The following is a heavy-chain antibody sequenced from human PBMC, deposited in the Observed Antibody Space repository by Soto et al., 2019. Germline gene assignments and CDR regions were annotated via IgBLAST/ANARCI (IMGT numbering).Heavy chain of an antibody. CDR2: ISAAGDP. CDR3: ARTDRDFYGLDV. J-gene: IGHJ6*02. V-gene: IGHV3-13*05. CDR1: GFTFRNYD. Sequence: EVQLVESGGGLVQPGGSLRLSCEASGFTFRNYDMHWVRHGTGKGLEWVSGISAAGDPDYADSVEGRFTIYRENAQNSFFLQMNRLRVGDTAVYYCARTDRDFYGLDVWGQGTKVIVSS.